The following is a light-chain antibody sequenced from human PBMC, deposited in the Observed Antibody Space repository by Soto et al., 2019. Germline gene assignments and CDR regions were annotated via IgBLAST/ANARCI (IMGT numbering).Light chain of an antibody. Sequence: EFVLTQSPGTLSFSPGGIATLSFRAIQSVSATYLAWYRQKPGQAPRLLISAASSRATGVPDRFSGSGSGTDFPLTISSLEPEDFALYYCQHYVERSPITFGHGPPLEIK. V-gene: IGKV3-20*01. J-gene: IGKJ5*01. CDR2: AAS. CDR3: QHYVERSPIT. CDR1: QSVSATY.